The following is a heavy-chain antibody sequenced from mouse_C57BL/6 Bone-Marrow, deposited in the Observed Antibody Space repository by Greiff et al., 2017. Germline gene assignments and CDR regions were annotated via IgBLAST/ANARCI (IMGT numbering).Heavy chain of an antibody. D-gene: IGHD1-1*01. CDR1: GYTFTSYW. CDR3: TILENLDYYGSSYDRYFDV. J-gene: IGHJ1*03. Sequence: QVQLQQPGAELVKPGASVKVSCKASGYTFTSYWMHWVKQRPGQGLEWIGRIHPSDSDTNYNQKFKGKATLTVDKSSSTAYMQLSSLTSEDSAVYDCTILENLDYYGSSYDRYFDVWGTGTTVTVSS. V-gene: IGHV1-74*01. CDR2: IHPSDSDT.